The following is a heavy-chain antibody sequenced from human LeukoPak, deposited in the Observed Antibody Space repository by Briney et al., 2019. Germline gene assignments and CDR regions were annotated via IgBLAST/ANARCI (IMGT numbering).Heavy chain of an antibody. CDR3: ARGRRGVAASLYYYYYMDV. D-gene: IGHD2-15*01. CDR1: GYTFTSYY. Sequence: ASVKVSCKASGYTFTSYYMHWVRQAPGQGLEWMGIINPSGGSTSYAQKFQGRVTITRNTSISTAYMELSSLRSEDTAVYYCARGRRGVAASLYYYYYMDVWGKGTTVTVSS. J-gene: IGHJ6*03. V-gene: IGHV1-46*01. CDR2: INPSGGST.